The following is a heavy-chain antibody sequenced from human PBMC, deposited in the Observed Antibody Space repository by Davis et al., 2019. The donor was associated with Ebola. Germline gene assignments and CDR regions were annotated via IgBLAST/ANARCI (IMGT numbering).Heavy chain of an antibody. CDR2: ISGGGRTI. Sequence: PGGSLRLSCAASGFTFSDYYMSWIRQAPGKGLEWVSYISGGGRTIYYADSVKGRFTMSRDNAKNSLYLQMNSLRAEDTAVYYCARVYYYVVSWGQGTLVTISS. D-gene: IGHD3-10*02. CDR1: GFTFSDYY. J-gene: IGHJ4*02. CDR3: ARVYYYVVS. V-gene: IGHV3-11*04.